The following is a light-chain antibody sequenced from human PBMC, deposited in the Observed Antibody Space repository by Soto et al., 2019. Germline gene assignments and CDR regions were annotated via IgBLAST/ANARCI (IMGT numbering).Light chain of an antibody. CDR3: TSWTTSTTMI. CDR2: DVN. V-gene: IGLV2-14*03. J-gene: IGLJ2*01. CDR1: SSDIGAYNF. Sequence: QSALTQPASVSGSPGQSITISCTGTSSDIGAYNFVSWYQQHPGQAPKLMLYDVNIRSSGVSNRFSGSKSVNTASLTISGLQAEDEADYYCTSWTTSTTMIFGGGTKLTVL.